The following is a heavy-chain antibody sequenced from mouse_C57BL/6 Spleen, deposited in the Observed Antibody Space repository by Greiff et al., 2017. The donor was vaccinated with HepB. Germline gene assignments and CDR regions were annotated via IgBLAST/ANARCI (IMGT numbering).Heavy chain of an antibody. V-gene: IGHV10-1*01. CDR2: IRSKSNNYAT. CDR3: VRVTTVAWYFDV. D-gene: IGHD1-1*01. CDR1: GFSFNTYA. J-gene: IGHJ1*03. Sequence: EVQLVESGGGLVQPKGSLKLSCAASGFSFNTYAMNWVRQAPGKGLEWVARIRSKSNNYATYYADSVKDRFTISRDDSESMLYLQMNNLKTEDTAMYYCVRVTTVAWYFDVWGTGTTVTVSS.